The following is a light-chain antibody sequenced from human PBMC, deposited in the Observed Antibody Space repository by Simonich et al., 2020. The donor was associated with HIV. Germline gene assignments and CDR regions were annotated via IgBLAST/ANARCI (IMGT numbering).Light chain of an antibody. J-gene: IGLJ3*02. CDR1: RGSIASNY. CDR3: QSYDSSNRV. Sequence: NFMLTQPHSVSESPGKTVTISCTRSRGSIASNYVQGYQPRPGSAPTTVIYEDNQRPSGVPDRFSGSIDSSSNSASLTISGLKTEDEADYYCQSYDSSNRVFGGGTKLTVL. CDR2: EDN. V-gene: IGLV6-57*03.